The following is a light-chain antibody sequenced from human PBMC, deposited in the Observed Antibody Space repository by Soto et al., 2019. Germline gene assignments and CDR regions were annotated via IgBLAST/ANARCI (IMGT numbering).Light chain of an antibody. Sequence: EVVLTQSPATLSLSPGERATLSYRASQSVSSYLAWYQQKPGQAPRLLIYDASNRATGIPARFSGSGSGTDFTLTISSLEPEDFAVYYCQQRSNFMYTFGQGTKLEIK. CDR2: DAS. J-gene: IGKJ2*01. V-gene: IGKV3-11*01. CDR3: QQRSNFMYT. CDR1: QSVSSY.